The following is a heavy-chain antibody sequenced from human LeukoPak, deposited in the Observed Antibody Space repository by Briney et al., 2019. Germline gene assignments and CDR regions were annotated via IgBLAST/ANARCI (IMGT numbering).Heavy chain of an antibody. J-gene: IGHJ4*02. CDR2: IKQDGRDK. D-gene: IGHD2-2*01. Sequence: GGSLRLSCAASGVAVSNSYMTWVRQAPGKGLEWVANIKQDGRDKYYVNSVKGRFTISRDNAKNSLYLQMNSLRVEDTAVYYCAREGSLCSSTSCLGDYWGQGILVTVSS. CDR3: AREGSLCSSTSCLGDY. CDR1: GVAVSNSY. V-gene: IGHV3-7*01.